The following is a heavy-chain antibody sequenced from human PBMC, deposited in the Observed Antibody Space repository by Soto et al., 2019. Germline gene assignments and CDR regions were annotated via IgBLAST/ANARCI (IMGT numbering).Heavy chain of an antibody. J-gene: IGHJ6*02. D-gene: IGHD6-13*01. CDR1: GFTFDDYT. CDR3: AKATRGEQQQKYGMDV. CDR2: ISWDGGST. V-gene: IGHV3-43*01. Sequence: PGGSLRLSCAASGFTFDDYTMHWVRQAPGKGLEWVSLISWDGGSTYHADSVKGRFTISRDNSKNSLYLQMNSLRTEDTALYYCAKATRGEQQQKYGMDVWGQGTTVTVSS.